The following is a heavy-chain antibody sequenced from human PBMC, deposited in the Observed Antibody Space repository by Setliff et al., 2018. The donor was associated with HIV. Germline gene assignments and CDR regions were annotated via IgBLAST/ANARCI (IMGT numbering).Heavy chain of an antibody. J-gene: IGHJ6*03. CDR3: ARGQDLGATWTGYYYYYMDV. D-gene: IGHD1-26*01. CDR2: IFDSGST. V-gene: IGHV4-59*01. CDR1: GGSISGYY. Sequence: SETLSLTCTVSGGSISGYYWNWIRQPPGKGLEWIGFIFDSGSTSYNPSLKSRVTISVDTSKNQFSLKLTSVTAADTAVYYCARGQDLGATWTGYYYYYMDVWGKGTTVTVSS.